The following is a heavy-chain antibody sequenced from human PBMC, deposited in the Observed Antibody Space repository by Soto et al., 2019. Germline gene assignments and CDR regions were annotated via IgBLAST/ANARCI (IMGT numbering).Heavy chain of an antibody. Sequence: SVKVSCKASGGTFSSYAISWVRQAPGQGLEWMGGIIPIFGTANYAQKFQGRVTITADESTSTAYMELSSLRSEDTAVYYCASRHSSGWYAFDYWGQGTLVTVSS. CDR2: IIPIFGTA. J-gene: IGHJ4*02. D-gene: IGHD6-19*01. CDR1: GGTFSSYA. V-gene: IGHV1-69*13. CDR3: ASRHSSGWYAFDY.